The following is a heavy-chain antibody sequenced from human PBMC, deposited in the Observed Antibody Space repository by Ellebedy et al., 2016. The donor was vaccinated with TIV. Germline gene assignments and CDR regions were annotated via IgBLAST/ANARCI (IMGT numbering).Heavy chain of an antibody. J-gene: IGHJ4*02. CDR1: GGTFSSYA. CDR2: IIPIFGTA. D-gene: IGHD4-11*01. V-gene: IGHV1-69*13. Sequence: SVKVSXKASGGTFSSYAISWVRQAPGQGLEWMGGIIPIFGTANYAQKFQGRVTITADESTSTAYMELSSLRSEDTAVYYCTGRVTTGHFFDYWGQGTLVTVSS. CDR3: TGRVTTGHFFDY.